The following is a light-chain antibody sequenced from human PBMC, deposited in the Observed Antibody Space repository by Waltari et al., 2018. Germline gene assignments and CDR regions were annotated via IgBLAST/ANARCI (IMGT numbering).Light chain of an antibody. CDR2: RND. Sequence: QTVLTQPPSVSGTPGQRVTISCSGSSFNIGGNYVYWFQQLPGTAPKLLIYRNDERPSGVPDRISGSKSGTSASLAISGLRSEDEAHYYCAAWDDSLSASLFGRGTKLTVL. CDR3: AAWDDSLSASL. CDR1: SFNIGGNY. J-gene: IGLJ3*02. V-gene: IGLV1-47*01.